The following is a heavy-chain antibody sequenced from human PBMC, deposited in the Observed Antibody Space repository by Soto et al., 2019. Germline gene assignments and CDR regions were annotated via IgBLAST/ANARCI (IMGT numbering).Heavy chain of an antibody. CDR2: IYHSGST. CDR1: GGSISSGVYY. J-gene: IGHJ4*02. D-gene: IGHD3-10*01. V-gene: IGHV4-31*11. Sequence: QVQLQESGPGLVKPSQTLSLTCAVSGGSISSGVYYWSWIRQHPGKGLEWIGYIYHSGSTYYSPSLKSRVTISVDTSKNQVSLKLSSVTAADTAVYYCAREGYYYYASGAYYFDHWGQGTLVPVSS. CDR3: AREGYYYYASGAYYFDH.